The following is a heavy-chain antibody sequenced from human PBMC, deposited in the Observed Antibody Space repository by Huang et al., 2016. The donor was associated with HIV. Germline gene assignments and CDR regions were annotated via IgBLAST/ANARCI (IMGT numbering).Heavy chain of an antibody. CDR2: INPGKGNT. V-gene: IGHV1-3*01. Sequence: QVHLVQSGPEVKKPGASVKVSCKASGYNFTSRGLHWVRQAPGQGLEWMGYINPGKGNTKYATKFQDRGTLTRDISANTAYMQLSRLTSEDTAVYYCASGQRMRESDIVATIPVSWGQGVLVTVSS. D-gene: IGHD5-12*01. CDR1: GYNFTSRG. CDR3: ASGQRMRESDIVATIPVS. J-gene: IGHJ5*02.